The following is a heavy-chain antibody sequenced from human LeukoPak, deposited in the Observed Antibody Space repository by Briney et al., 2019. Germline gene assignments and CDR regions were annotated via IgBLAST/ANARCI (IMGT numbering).Heavy chain of an antibody. D-gene: IGHD4-17*01. V-gene: IGHV4-38-2*01. CDR3: AVSTDDYGDPISFDY. J-gene: IGHJ4*02. Sequence: SETLSLTCAVSGYSISSGYYWGWIRQPPGKGLEWIGSIYHSGSTYYNPSLKSRVTISVDTSKNQFSLKLSSVTAADTAVYYCAVSTDDYGDPISFDYWGQGTLVTVSP. CDR2: IYHSGST. CDR1: GYSISSGYY.